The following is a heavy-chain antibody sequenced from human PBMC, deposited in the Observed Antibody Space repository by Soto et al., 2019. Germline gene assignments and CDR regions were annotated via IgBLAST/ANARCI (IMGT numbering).Heavy chain of an antibody. CDR3: ARVPDR. D-gene: IGHD2-2*01. J-gene: IGHJ5*02. Sequence: QLQLQESGSGRVKPSQTLSLTCAVSGGSISSGGYSWSWIRQPPGKGLEWIGCIYHSGSTYYNPSLKSRVTISVDRSKNQFSLKLSSVTAADTAVYYCARVPDRWGQGTLVTVSS. V-gene: IGHV4-30-2*01. CDR1: GGSISSGGYS. CDR2: IYHSGST.